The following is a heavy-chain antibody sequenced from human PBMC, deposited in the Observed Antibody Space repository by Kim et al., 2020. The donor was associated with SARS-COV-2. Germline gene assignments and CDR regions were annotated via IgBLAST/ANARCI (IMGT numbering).Heavy chain of an antibody. CDR3: ARHPRDCSSPSCHTDY. V-gene: IGHV4-39*01. J-gene: IGHJ4*02. Sequence: SETLSLTCTVSGGSISSSSYYWGWIRQPPGKGLEWIGSIQYSGSTYYNPSLRSRVTISVDASKIQFSLKLNSVTAADTALYYCARHPRDCSSPSCHTDYWGQGTLVTVSS. CDR2: IQYSGST. D-gene: IGHD2-2*01. CDR1: GGSISSSSYY.